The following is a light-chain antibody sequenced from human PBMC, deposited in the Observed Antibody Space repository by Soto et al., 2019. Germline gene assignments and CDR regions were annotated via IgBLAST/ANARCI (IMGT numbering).Light chain of an antibody. Sequence: DIQMTQSPSSLSASVGDRVTITCRANQSISSYLNWYQQKPGKAPKLLIYAASSLQSGVPSRFSGSGSGTDFPLTISRLQPEDFATYYCQQSYSTLVTFGQGTRLAIK. CDR2: AAS. CDR3: QQSYSTLVT. J-gene: IGKJ5*01. CDR1: QSISSY. V-gene: IGKV1-39*01.